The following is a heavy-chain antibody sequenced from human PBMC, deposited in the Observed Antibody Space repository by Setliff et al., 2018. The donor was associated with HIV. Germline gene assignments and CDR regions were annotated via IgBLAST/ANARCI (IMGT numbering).Heavy chain of an antibody. CDR3: TRRRRAPGTESLEAY. D-gene: IGHD1-26*01. J-gene: IGHJ4*02. V-gene: IGHV5-51*01. Sequence: GESLKISCKGSGYIFTSYWIDWVRQMPGKGLEWMGIIYPGDSDTRCSPSFQGQVTLSADKSIGTAYLQWSSLKASGTAIYYCTRRRRAPGTESLEAYWGQGTLVTVSS. CDR2: IYPGDSDT. CDR1: GYIFTSYW.